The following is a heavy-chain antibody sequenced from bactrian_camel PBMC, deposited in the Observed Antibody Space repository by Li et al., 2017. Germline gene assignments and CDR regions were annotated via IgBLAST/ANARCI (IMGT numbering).Heavy chain of an antibody. D-gene: IGHD6*01. CDR2: IESDGFT. Sequence: HVQLVESGGGSVQAGGSLTLSCVASGSDYPHTPTGMAWFRQEAGKKREGVAAIESDGFTSYYEAVKGRFTISQDNAKNTLYLQMSSLKPEDTAVYYCAAGPIRSRLYGGSWLLPHCYEYDYWGQGTQVTVS. CDR1: GSDYPHTPTG. V-gene: IGHV3S53*01. CDR3: AAGPIRSRLYGGSWLLPHCYEYDY. J-gene: IGHJ4*01.